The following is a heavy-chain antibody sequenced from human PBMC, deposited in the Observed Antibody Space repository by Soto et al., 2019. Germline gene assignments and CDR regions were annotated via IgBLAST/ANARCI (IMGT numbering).Heavy chain of an antibody. J-gene: IGHJ4*02. Sequence: QVHLVQSGAEVKKPGASVKVSCKGSGYGLTTYGITWVRQAPGQGLEWMAWISAHNGNTNYAQKLQCRVTVTRDTSTSTAYMELRSLRSDDTAVYYCARGRYGDYWGQGALVTVSS. CDR2: ISAHNGNT. D-gene: IGHD1-1*01. CDR3: ARGRYGDY. V-gene: IGHV1-18*01. CDR1: GYGLTTYG.